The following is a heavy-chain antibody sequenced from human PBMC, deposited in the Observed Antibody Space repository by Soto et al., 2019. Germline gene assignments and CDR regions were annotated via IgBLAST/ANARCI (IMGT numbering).Heavy chain of an antibody. CDR3: ARDRYYDSSDPRRYYYYGMDV. J-gene: IGHJ6*02. CDR1: GGSISSGGYY. CDR2: IYYSGST. Sequence: QVQLQESGPGLVKPSQTLSLTCTVSGGSISSGGYYWSWIRQHPGKVLEWIGYIYYSGSTYYNPSLKSRVNISVDTSKNQFSLKLSSVTAADTAVYYCARDRYYDSSDPRRYYYYGMDVWGQGTTVTVSS. V-gene: IGHV4-31*03. D-gene: IGHD3-22*01.